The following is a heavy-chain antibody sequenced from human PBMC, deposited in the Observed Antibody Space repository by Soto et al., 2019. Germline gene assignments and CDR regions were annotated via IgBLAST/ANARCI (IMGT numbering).Heavy chain of an antibody. CDR1: GGSLSGYY. CDR2: INYSGVP. V-gene: IGHV4-34*01. J-gene: IGHJ1*01. D-gene: IGHD1-1*01. CDR3: GRGPTTPPTYY. Sequence: SETLSLTCAVYGGSLSGYYWTWIRQPPGKGLEWVGEINYSGVPNYNPSLKSRVTISADTSKSQFSLNLRSVTAADTAVYYCGRGPTTPPTYYWGRGTLVPVS.